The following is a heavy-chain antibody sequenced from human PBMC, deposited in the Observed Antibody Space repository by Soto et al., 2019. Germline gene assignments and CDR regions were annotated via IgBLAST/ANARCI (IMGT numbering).Heavy chain of an antibody. V-gene: IGHV1-69*06. CDR2: IIPIFGTA. D-gene: IGHD3-3*01. CDR1: GGTFSSYA. Sequence: VAAVKVYCKASGGTFSSYAISWVRQAPGQGLEGMGGIIPIFGTANYAQKFQGRVTITADKSTSTAYMELSSLRSEDTAVYYCARDSKDDFWSGYLGTYYYYGMDVWGQGTTVTVSS. J-gene: IGHJ6*02. CDR3: ARDSKDDFWSGYLGTYYYYGMDV.